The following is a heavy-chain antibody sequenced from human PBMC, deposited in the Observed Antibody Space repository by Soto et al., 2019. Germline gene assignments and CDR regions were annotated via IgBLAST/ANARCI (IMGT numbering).Heavy chain of an antibody. Sequence: EVQLVESGGGLVRPGGSLRLSCAASGFTFDSYDMHWVRQAAGKPLEWVSSIGTVGDTYYQDSVKGRFTFSRDNGKSSLSLQMNSLRVEDTAIYFWARGAPTGSFLFDYWGQGILVAVSS. V-gene: IGHV3-13*01. D-gene: IGHD1-26*01. CDR3: ARGAPTGSFLFDY. CDR2: IGTVGDT. J-gene: IGHJ4*02. CDR1: GFTFDSYD.